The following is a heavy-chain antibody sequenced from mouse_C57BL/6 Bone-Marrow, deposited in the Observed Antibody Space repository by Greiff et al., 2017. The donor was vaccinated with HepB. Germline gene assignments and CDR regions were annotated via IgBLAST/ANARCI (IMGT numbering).Heavy chain of an antibody. CDR1: GFTFSDYG. D-gene: IGHD1-1*01. CDR2: ISNLAYSI. J-gene: IGHJ4*01. Sequence: EVHLVESGGGLVQPGGSLKLSCAASGFTFSDYGMAWVRQAPRKGPEWVAFISNLAYSIYYADTVTGRFTISSENAKNTLYLEMSSLRSEDTAMYYCARRNYGSSPYYAMDYWGQGTSVTVSS. V-gene: IGHV5-15*01. CDR3: ARRNYGSSPYYAMDY.